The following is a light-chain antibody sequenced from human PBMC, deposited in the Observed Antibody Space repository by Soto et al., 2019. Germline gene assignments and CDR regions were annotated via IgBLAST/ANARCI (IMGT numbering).Light chain of an antibody. CDR3: SSYTSSSTFV. V-gene: IGLV2-18*02. J-gene: IGLJ2*01. Sequence: QSALTQPPSVSGSPGQSVTISCTGTSSDVGSYNRVSWYHQPPGTAPKLMISEVSNRPSGVPDRFSGSKSGNTASLTISGLQAEDEGDYYCSSYTSSSTFVFGGGTKLT. CDR1: SSDVGSYNR. CDR2: EVS.